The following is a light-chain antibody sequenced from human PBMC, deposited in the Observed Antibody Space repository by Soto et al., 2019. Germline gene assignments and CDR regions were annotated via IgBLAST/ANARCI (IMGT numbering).Light chain of an antibody. J-gene: IGKJ1*01. CDR3: QQYGSSPGT. V-gene: IGKV3-20*01. CDR2: GAS. Sequence: ELVLTQSPGTLSLSPGERATLSCRASQSVSSSYLAWYQQKPGQAPRLLIYGASSRATGIPDRFSGSGSGTDFPLTISRLELEDFAVYYCQQYGSSPGTFGQGIKVEIK. CDR1: QSVSSSY.